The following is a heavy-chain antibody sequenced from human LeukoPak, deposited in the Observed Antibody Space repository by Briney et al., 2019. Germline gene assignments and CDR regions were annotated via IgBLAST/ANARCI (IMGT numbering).Heavy chain of an antibody. CDR2: INPNSGGT. CDR3: ARGSDEHYFDY. Sequence: GASVKVSCEASGYTFTGYYMHWVRQAPGQGLQWMGWINPNSGGTNYAQKFQGRVTMTRDTSISTAYMELSGLRSDDTAVYYCARGSDEHYFDYWGQGTLVTVPS. CDR1: GYTFTGYY. V-gene: IGHV1-2*02. J-gene: IGHJ4*02.